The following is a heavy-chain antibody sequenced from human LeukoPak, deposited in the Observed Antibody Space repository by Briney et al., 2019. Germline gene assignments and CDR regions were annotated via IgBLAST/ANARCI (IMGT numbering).Heavy chain of an antibody. CDR2: IHYTGST. D-gene: IGHD3-10*01. Sequence: PSETLSLTCAVYGGSFSGYYWSWIRQPPGKGLEYIGFIHYTGSTNYNPSLKSRVTMSVDVSRNQPSLKLSSVTAADTAVYYCARHYASGTYPLDYWGQGTLVTVSS. J-gene: IGHJ4*02. CDR3: ARHYASGTYPLDY. CDR1: GGSFSGYY. V-gene: IGHV4-59*08.